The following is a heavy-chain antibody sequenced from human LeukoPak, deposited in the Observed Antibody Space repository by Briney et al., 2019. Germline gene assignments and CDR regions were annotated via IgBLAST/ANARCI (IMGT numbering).Heavy chain of an antibody. CDR1: GFTFSSYA. V-gene: IGHV3-21*01. CDR3: APALSLYDYIYFDY. J-gene: IGHJ4*02. Sequence: GXSLRLSCAASGFTFSSYAMKWVRQAPGKGLEWVSSISSSRSYIYYADSVKRRFTISRDNTMNSLFLQMNSLRAEDTAVYYCAPALSLYDYIYFDYWGQGTLVTVSS. D-gene: IGHD5-12*01. CDR2: ISSSRSYI.